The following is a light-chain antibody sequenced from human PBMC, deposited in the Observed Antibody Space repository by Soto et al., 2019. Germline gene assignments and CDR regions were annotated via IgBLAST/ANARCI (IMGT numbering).Light chain of an antibody. Sequence: SALTQPAAVAWSPGQSMAITCTGTSSDVGSYNSVSWYQQYPGKAPKLMIHDVNNRPSGISDRFSGSKSGNTASLTISGLQAEDEADYYCSSFTSSTSYVFGTGTKVTVL. CDR3: SSFTSSTSYV. CDR1: SSDVGSYNS. CDR2: DVN. V-gene: IGLV2-14*03. J-gene: IGLJ1*01.